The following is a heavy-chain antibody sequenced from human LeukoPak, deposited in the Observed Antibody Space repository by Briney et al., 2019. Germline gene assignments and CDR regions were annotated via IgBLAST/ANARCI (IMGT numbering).Heavy chain of an antibody. CDR1: GGSISSYY. CDR3: ASQYNWNYEDY. D-gene: IGHD1-7*01. CDR2: IYYSGST. Sequence: SETLSLTCSVSGGSISSYYWSWIRQPPGKGLEWIGYIYYSGSTNYNPSLKSRVTISVDTSKNQFSLRLSSVTAADTAVYYCASQYNWNYEDYRGQGTLVTVSS. J-gene: IGHJ4*02. V-gene: IGHV4-59*12.